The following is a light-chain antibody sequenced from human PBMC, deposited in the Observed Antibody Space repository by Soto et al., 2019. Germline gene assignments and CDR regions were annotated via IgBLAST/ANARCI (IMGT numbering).Light chain of an antibody. J-gene: IGKJ1*01. CDR2: AAS. CDR1: QSVSNNY. Sequence: EIVLTQSPGTLSLSPGERAALSCRASQSVSNNYVAWYQQKPGQAPRLLINAASRRATGIPDRFSGSGSGMDFTLTVSSLEPEDFAVYYCQQSGDSPWTFGQGTKVDI. V-gene: IGKV3-20*01. CDR3: QQSGDSPWT.